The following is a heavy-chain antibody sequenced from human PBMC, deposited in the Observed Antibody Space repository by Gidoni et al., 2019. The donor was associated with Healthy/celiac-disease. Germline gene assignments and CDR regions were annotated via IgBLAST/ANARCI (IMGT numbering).Heavy chain of an antibody. CDR2: ISYDGSNK. V-gene: IGHV3-30*18. Sequence: QVQLVESGGGVVQPGRSLRLSCAASGFTFSSYGMHWVRQAPGKGLEWVAVISYDGSNKYYADSVKGRFTISRDNSKNTLYLQMNSLRAEDTAVYYCAKIPLIGRDFDYWGQGTLVTVSS. D-gene: IGHD3-22*01. CDR1: GFTFSSYG. J-gene: IGHJ4*02. CDR3: AKIPLIGRDFDY.